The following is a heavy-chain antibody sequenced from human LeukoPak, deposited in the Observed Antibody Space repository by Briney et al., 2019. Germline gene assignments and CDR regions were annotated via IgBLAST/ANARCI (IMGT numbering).Heavy chain of an antibody. V-gene: IGHV3-21*01. CDR1: GFTFSSYS. J-gene: IGHJ5*02. Sequence: PGGSLRLSWAASGFTFSSYSMNWVRQAPGKGLEWVSSISSSSSYIYYADSVKGRFTISRDNAKNSLYLQMNSLRAEDTAVYYCASNPYYYDSSGYYNWFDPWGQGTLVTVSS. CDR2: ISSSSSYI. CDR3: ASNPYYYDSSGYYNWFDP. D-gene: IGHD3-22*01.